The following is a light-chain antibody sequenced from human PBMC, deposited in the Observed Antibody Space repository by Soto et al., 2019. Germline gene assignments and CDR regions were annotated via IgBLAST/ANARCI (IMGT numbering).Light chain of an antibody. CDR3: QHYRSSPPRYT. V-gene: IGKV3-20*01. CDR1: QSVSSTY. CDR2: ATS. J-gene: IGKJ2*01. Sequence: EIVLTQSPGTLSFSPGERATLSCRTSQSVSSTYVAGYQQKTGQPPRLVIYATSNRATGIPDRFSGSGSGTDFTLTISRLEPEDFSMYYCQHYRSSPPRYTFGQGTNLQI.